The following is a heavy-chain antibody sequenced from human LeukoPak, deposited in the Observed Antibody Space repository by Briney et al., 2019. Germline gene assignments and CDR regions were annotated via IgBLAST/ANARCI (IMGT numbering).Heavy chain of an antibody. CDR3: TREEWGGLTDY. CDR2: IRSKAYGGTT. J-gene: IGHJ4*02. CDR1: GFTFGDYA. Sequence: PGRSLRLSCTASGFTFGDYAMSWFRQAPGKGLEWVGFIRSKAYGGTTEYAASVKGRFTISRDDSKSIAYLQMNSLKTEDTAVYYCTREEWGGLTDYWGQGTLVTVSS. D-gene: IGHD3-16*01. V-gene: IGHV3-49*03.